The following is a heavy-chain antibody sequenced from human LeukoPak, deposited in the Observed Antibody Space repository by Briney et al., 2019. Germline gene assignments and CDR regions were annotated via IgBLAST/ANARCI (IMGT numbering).Heavy chain of an antibody. V-gene: IGHV3-23*01. CDR1: GFTFSSSG. J-gene: IGHJ5*02. CDR2: ITYSGGST. CDR3: AKDWAYISSWYGCSTP. D-gene: IGHD6-13*01. Sequence: PGGSLRLSCAASGFTFSSSGMSWVRQAPGKGLEWVSSITYSGGSTYYADSVKGRFTISRDNSRNTLYLQMHSLRAEDTAVYYCAKDWAYISSWYGCSTPWGQGTLVTVSS.